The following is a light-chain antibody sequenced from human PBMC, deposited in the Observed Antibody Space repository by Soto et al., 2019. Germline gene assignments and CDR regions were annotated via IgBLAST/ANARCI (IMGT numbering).Light chain of an antibody. CDR1: QTVNND. J-gene: IGKJ2*01. CDR3: QQTDNDPS. CDR2: GAS. Sequence: DIQMNQSPSPLSASVGDSVTITCRANQTVNNDLNWYQFKQGKAPQLLIYGASKLHSGVPPRFTSSGSGTFFTLTISSLQPEELATYYCQQTDNDPSCGQGTRLDIK. V-gene: IGKV1-39*01.